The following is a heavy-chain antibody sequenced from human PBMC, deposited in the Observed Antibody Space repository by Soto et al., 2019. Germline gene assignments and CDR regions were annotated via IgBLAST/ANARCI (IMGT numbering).Heavy chain of an antibody. Sequence: PGGSLRLSCAASGFTFSDYYMSWIRQAPGKGLEWVSYISSSSSYTNYADSVKGRFTISRDNAKNSLYLQMNSLRAEDTAVYYCARDPVAGILTGYWAGGWGQGTLVTVS. V-gene: IGHV3-11*05. D-gene: IGHD3-9*01. J-gene: IGHJ4*02. CDR3: ARDPVAGILTGYWAGG. CDR1: GFTFSDYY. CDR2: ISSSSSYT.